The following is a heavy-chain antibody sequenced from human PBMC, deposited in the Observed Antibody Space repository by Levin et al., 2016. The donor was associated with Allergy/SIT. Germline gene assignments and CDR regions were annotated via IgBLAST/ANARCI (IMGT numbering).Heavy chain of an antibody. CDR2: IYYSGST. J-gene: IGHJ4*02. CDR1: GGSISSGGYY. Sequence: SETLSLTCTVSGGSISSGGYYWSWIRQHPGKGLEWIGYIYYSGSTYYNPSLKSRVTISVDTSKNQFSLKLSSVTAADTAVYYCANFVTYYYDSSGYHRAYYFDYWGQGTLVTVSS. CDR3: ANFVTYYYDSSGYHRAYYFDY. D-gene: IGHD3-22*01. V-gene: IGHV4-31*03.